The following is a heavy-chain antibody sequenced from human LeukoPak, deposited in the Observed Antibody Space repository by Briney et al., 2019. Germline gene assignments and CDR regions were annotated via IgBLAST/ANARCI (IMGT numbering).Heavy chain of an antibody. CDR3: ARDGEYCSSTSCSNWFDP. CDR2: ISGSGGST. D-gene: IGHD2-2*01. CDR1: GFTFSSYG. V-gene: IGHV3-23*01. J-gene: IGHJ5*02. Sequence: GGSLRLSCAASGFTFSSYGMSWVRQAPGKGLEWVSAISGSGGSTYYADSVKGRFTISRDNSKNTLYLQMNSLRAEDTAVYYCARDGEYCSSTSCSNWFDPWGQGTLVTVSS.